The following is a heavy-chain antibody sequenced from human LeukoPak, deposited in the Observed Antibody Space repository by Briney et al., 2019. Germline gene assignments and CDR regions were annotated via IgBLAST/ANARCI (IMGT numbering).Heavy chain of an antibody. D-gene: IGHD2-2*01. CDR2: ISAYNGNT. Sequence: ASVKVSCKASGYTFTSYGISWVRQAPGQGLEWMGWISAYNGNTNYAQKLQGRVTMTTDTSTSTAYMELRSLRSDDTAVYYCARASQYCSSTSCYLGGGYSGYDLGYWGQGTLVTVSS. J-gene: IGHJ4*02. CDR3: ARASQYCSSTSCYLGGGYSGYDLGY. V-gene: IGHV1-18*01. CDR1: GYTFTSYG.